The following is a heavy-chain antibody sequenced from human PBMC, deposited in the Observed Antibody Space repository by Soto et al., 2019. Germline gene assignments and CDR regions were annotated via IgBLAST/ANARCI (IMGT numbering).Heavy chain of an antibody. CDR3: ARGPRPIAAAGMAMDV. Sequence: GGSLRLSCAASGFTFSSYSMNWVRQAPGKGLEWVSSISSSSSYIYYADSVKGRFTISRDNAKNSLYLQMNSLRAEDTAVYYCARGPRPIAAAGMAMDVWGQGTTVTVSS. J-gene: IGHJ6*02. CDR2: ISSSSSYI. CDR1: GFTFSSYS. D-gene: IGHD6-13*01. V-gene: IGHV3-21*01.